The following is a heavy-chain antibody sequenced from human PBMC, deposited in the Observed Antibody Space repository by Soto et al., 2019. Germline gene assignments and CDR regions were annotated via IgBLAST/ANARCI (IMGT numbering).Heavy chain of an antibody. CDR1: GFTFSSYD. CDR2: IGTAGDT. J-gene: IGHJ4*02. CDR3: ARAGYGDYGWGFDY. Sequence: EVQLVESGGGLVRPGGSLRLSCAASGFTFSSYDMHWVRQATGKGLEWVSAIGTAGDTYYPGSVKGRFTISRENAKNSLYLQMNSLRAGDTAVYYCARAGYGDYGWGFDYWGQGTLVTVSS. V-gene: IGHV3-13*01. D-gene: IGHD4-17*01.